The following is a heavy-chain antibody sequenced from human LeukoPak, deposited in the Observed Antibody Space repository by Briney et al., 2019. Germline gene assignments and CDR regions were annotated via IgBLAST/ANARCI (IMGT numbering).Heavy chain of an antibody. V-gene: IGHV1-18*01. Sequence: ASVKVSCKASGYTFTSYGISWVRQAPGQGLEWMGWISAYNGNTNYAQKLQGRVTMTTDTSTSTAYLELRSLRSDDTAVYYCARGKCSAGYSSSSAYQYWGQGTLVTVSS. CDR2: ISAYNGNT. D-gene: IGHD6-6*01. J-gene: IGHJ4*02. CDR3: ARGKCSAGYSSSSAYQY. CDR1: GYTFTSYG.